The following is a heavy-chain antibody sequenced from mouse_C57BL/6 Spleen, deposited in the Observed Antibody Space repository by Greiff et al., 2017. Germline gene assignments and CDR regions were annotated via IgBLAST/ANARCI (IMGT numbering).Heavy chain of an antibody. Sequence: VKLMESGAELVRPGASVKLSCKASGYTFTDYYINWVKQRPGQGLEWIARIYPGSGNTYYNEKFKGKATLTAEKSSSTAYMQLSSLTSEDSAVYFCARYYYGSSYDAMDYWGQGTSVTVSS. CDR1: GYTFTDYY. CDR2: IYPGSGNT. D-gene: IGHD1-1*01. J-gene: IGHJ4*01. CDR3: ARYYYGSSYDAMDY. V-gene: IGHV1-76*01.